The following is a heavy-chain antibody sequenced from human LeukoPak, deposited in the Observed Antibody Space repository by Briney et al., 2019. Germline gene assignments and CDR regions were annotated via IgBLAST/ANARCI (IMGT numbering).Heavy chain of an antibody. D-gene: IGHD3-22*01. CDR1: GYPFTSYY. CDR3: ARDPPYDTSGYYFDY. J-gene: IGHJ4*02. CDR2: INPRGGSI. Sequence: GASVKVSCKASGYPFTSYYMHWVRQAPGQGLEWMGIINPRGGSISYAQKFQGRVTMTRDTSTSTVYMELSSLRSEDTAVYYCARDPPYDTSGYYFDYWGQGTQVTVSS. V-gene: IGHV1-46*01.